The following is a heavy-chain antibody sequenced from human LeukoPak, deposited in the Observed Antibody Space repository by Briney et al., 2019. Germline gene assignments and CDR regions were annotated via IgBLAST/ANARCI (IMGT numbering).Heavy chain of an antibody. CDR2: INHSGST. CDR3: ARGEISVGGFDY. J-gene: IGHJ4*02. CDR1: GGSFSGYY. V-gene: IGHV4-34*01. D-gene: IGHD3-16*01. Sequence: PSETLSLTCAVYGGSFSGYYWSWIRQPPGKGLEWIGEINHSGSTNYNPSLKSRVTISVDTSKNQFSLKLSSVTAADTAVYYCARGEISVGGFDYWGQGTQVTVSS.